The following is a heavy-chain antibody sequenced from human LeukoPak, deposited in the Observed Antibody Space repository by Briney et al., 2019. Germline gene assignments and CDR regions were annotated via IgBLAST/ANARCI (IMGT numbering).Heavy chain of an antibody. CDR2: ISGSGGST. D-gene: IGHD4-23*01. V-gene: IGHV3-23*01. CDR3: AKDYHYGGNRNGMDV. Sequence: PGGSLRLSCAASGFTFSSYAMSWVRQAPGKGLEWVSAISGSGGSTYYADSVKGRFTISRDNSKNTLYLQMNSLRAEDTAVYYCAKDYHYGGNRNGMDVWGQGTTVTVSS. J-gene: IGHJ6*02. CDR1: GFTFSSYA.